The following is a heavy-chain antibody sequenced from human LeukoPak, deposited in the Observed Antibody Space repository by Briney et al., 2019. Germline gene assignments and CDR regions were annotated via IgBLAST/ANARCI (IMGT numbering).Heavy chain of an antibody. Sequence: PGGSLRLSCAASGFTFSSYGMSWVRQAPGKGLEWVANIKPDGGETNYVDSVKGRFTISRDNAKNSLYLQMNSLRAEDTAVYYCARGKGSYSSSWYPFYYYYYGMDVWGQGTTVTVSS. J-gene: IGHJ6*02. CDR3: ARGKGSYSSSWYPFYYYYYGMDV. D-gene: IGHD6-13*01. CDR2: IKPDGGET. V-gene: IGHV3-7*01. CDR1: GFTFSSYG.